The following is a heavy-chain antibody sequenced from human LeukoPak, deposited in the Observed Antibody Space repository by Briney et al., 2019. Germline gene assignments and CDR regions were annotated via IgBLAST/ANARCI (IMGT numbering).Heavy chain of an antibody. CDR2: IYYSGST. J-gene: IGHJ3*02. CDR3: ARSPGATYDFWSGYYTVDAFDI. CDR1: GGSISSYY. D-gene: IGHD3-3*01. V-gene: IGHV4-59*01. Sequence: SSETLSLTCTVSGGSISSYYWSWIRQPPGKGLEWIGYIYYSGSTNYNPSLKSRVTISVDTSKDQFSLKLSSVTAADTAVYYCARSPGATYDFWSGYYTVDAFDIWGQGTMVTVSS.